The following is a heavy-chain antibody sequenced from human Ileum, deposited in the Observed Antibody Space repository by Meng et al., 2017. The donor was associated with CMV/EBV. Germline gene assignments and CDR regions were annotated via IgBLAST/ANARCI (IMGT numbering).Heavy chain of an antibody. CDR3: TKNVKGGYCTSTSCFIPGMDV. CDR2: ISGSGSNT. CDR1: GFTFKTHV. D-gene: IGHD2-2*01. V-gene: IGHV3-23*01. J-gene: IGHJ6*02. Sequence: GESLKISCGASGFTFKTHVMNWVRQAPGKGPEWGSSISGSGSNTYYADSVKGRFTISRDNSKNIFYLQMSSLRGEDTAVYYCTKNVKGGYCTSTSCFIPGMDVWGQGTTVTVSS.